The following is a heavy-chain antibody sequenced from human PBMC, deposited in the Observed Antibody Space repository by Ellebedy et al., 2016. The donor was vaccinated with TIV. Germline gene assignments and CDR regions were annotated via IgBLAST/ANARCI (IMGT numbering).Heavy chain of an antibody. D-gene: IGHD4-23*01. CDR2: FSYTGST. CDR1: GGSIGSYY. CDR3: TSWGDYGGNRHLDY. Sequence: SETLSLXXTVSGGSIGSYYWRWIRQLPEKGLEWIGYFSYTGSTNYNPSLKSRVTISGDTSKNQFSLELSSVTAANTAVYYCTSWGDYGGNRHLDYWGQGTPVTVAS. J-gene: IGHJ4*02. V-gene: IGHV4-59*01.